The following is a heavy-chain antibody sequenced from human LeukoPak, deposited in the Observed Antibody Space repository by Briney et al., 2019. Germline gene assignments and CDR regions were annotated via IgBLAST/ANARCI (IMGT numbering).Heavy chain of an antibody. V-gene: IGHV3-48*03. D-gene: IGHD2-21*01. CDR1: GCTFSSYG. Sequence: GGSLRLSCAASGCTFSSYGMSWVRQAPGKGLEWVSYIRSSGSTTFDADSVKGRFTISRDNAKNSLYLQKDSLRVEDTAVYHCATDTILDIWGQGTMVTVSS. CDR3: ATDTILDI. J-gene: IGHJ3*02. CDR2: IRSSGSTT.